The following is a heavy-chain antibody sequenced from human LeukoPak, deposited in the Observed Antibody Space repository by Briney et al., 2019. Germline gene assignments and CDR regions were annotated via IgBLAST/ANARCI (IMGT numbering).Heavy chain of an antibody. D-gene: IGHD2-15*01. CDR3: AKGLVVVVNDAFDI. Sequence: PGGSLRLSCAASGFTVSSNYMSWVRQAPGKGLEWVSAISGSGGSTYYADSVKGRFTISRDNSKNTLYLQMNSLRAEDTAVYYCAKGLVVVVNDAFDIWGQGTMVTVSS. CDR1: GFTVSSNY. CDR2: ISGSGGST. V-gene: IGHV3-23*01. J-gene: IGHJ3*02.